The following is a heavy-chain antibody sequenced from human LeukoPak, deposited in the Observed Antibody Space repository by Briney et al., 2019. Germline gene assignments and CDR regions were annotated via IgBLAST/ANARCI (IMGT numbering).Heavy chain of an antibody. CDR1: GGSFSGYY. D-gene: IGHD2-2*01. CDR2: INHSGST. J-gene: IGHJ5*02. V-gene: IGHV4-34*01. Sequence: SETLSLTCAVYGGSFSGYYWSWIRQPPGKGLEWIGEINHSGSTNYNPSLKSRVTISVDTSKNQFSLKLSSETAADTAVYYCARDIVVVPAAIRRVRWFDPWGQGTLVTVSS. CDR3: ARDIVVVPAAIRRVRWFDP.